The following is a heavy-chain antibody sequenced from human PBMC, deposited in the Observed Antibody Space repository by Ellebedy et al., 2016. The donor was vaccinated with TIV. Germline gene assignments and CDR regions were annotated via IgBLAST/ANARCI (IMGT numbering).Heavy chain of an antibody. Sequence: GESLKISCAASGSTFNNYAMSWVRQAPGKGLEWVSTISHTGSRTYYANPVEGRFIISRDNSKRTLYLQMNSLRAEDTAVYYCAKGRGGGSDSSAPRYYFDSWGLGTLVTVSS. CDR1: GSTFNNYA. CDR3: AKGRGGGSDSSAPRYYFDS. CDR2: ISHTGSRT. J-gene: IGHJ4*02. D-gene: IGHD6-19*01. V-gene: IGHV3-23*01.